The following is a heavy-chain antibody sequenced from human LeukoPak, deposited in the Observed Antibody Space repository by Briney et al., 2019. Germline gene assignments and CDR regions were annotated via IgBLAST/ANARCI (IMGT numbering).Heavy chain of an antibody. J-gene: IGHJ6*03. CDR2: IRHDGHTE. CDR3: AKRGYSSPYYYMDV. D-gene: IGHD6-13*01. V-gene: IGHV3-30*02. CDR1: GFTFSSHC. Sequence: GGSLRLSCAPSGFTFSSHCMHWVRQAPGKGLDWVAFIRHDGHTEYYADSVKGRFTISRDNSENTLYLQMNSLRAEDTAVYFCAKRGYSSPYYYMDVWGKGTTVTVSS.